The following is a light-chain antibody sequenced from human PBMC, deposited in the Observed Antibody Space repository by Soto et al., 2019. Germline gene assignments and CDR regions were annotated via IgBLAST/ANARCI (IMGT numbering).Light chain of an antibody. Sequence: DIVMTQSPDSLAVSLGERATINCKSSQSVLYSSNNKDYLAWYQQKPGQPPKLLVYWASTRESGVPDRFSGSGSGTDFNLTISILQAEDVAVYYCQQYYSIPYAFGQGTKLEIK. J-gene: IGKJ2*01. CDR1: QSVLYSSNNKDY. V-gene: IGKV4-1*01. CDR2: WAS. CDR3: QQYYSIPYA.